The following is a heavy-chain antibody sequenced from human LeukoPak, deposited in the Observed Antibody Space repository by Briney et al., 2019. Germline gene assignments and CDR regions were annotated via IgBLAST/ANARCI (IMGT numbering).Heavy chain of an antibody. V-gene: IGHV3-7*01. CDR3: ARDRSRIAAAGKHWFHP. D-gene: IGHD6-13*01. Sequence: PGGSLRPSCAASGFTFSSYWMSWVRQAPGKGLEWVANIKQDGSEKYYVDSVKGRFTISRDNAKNSLYLQMRSLRAEDTGVYYCARDRSRIAAAGKHWFHPWGQEPRVRVSS. CDR2: IKQDGSEK. CDR1: GFTFSSYW. J-gene: IGHJ5*02.